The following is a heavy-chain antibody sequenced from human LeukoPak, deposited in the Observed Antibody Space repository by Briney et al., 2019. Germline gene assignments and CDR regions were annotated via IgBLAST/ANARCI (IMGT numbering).Heavy chain of an antibody. CDR1: GGTFSSYA. Sequence: ASVKVSCKASGGTFSSYAISWVRQAPGQGLEWMGWINPNSGGTNYAQKFQGRVTMTRDTSISTAYMELSRLRSDDTAVYYCARGRGYSGYLDPWGQGTLVTVSS. J-gene: IGHJ5*02. V-gene: IGHV1-2*02. CDR2: INPNSGGT. D-gene: IGHD5-12*01. CDR3: ARGRGYSGYLDP.